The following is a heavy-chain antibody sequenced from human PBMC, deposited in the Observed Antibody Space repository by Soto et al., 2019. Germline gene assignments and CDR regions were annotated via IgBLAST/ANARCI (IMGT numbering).Heavy chain of an antibody. V-gene: IGHV4-59*01. J-gene: IGHJ4*02. CDR3: PRGRNTAMVRGLDY. D-gene: IGHD5-18*01. CDR1: GGSISSYY. CDR2: IYYSGST. Sequence: SETLSLTCTVSGGSISSYYWSWIRQPPGKGLEWSGYIYYSGSTNYTPSLKSRVTISVDTSKNQFSLKLISVTAADAAVYYCPRGRNTAMVRGLDYWGQGTLVTVSS.